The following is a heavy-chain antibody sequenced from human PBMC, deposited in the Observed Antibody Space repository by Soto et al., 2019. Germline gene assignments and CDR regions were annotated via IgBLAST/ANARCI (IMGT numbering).Heavy chain of an antibody. CDR1: GYTFTGYY. J-gene: IGHJ6*02. V-gene: IGHV1-2*04. CDR2: INPNSGGT. Sequence: ASVKVSCKASGYTFTGYYMHWVRQAPGQGLEWMGLINPNSGGTNYAQKFQGWVTMTRDTSISTAYMELSRLRSDDTAVHYCARGRGYYYYYGMDVWGQGTTVTVSS. CDR3: ARGRGYYYYYGMDV.